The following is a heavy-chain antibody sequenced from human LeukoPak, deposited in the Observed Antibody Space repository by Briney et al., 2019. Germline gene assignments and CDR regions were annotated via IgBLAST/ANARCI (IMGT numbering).Heavy chain of an antibody. D-gene: IGHD1-26*01. CDR3: TTGSGNYGLDN. CDR2: IRSKTDGGTA. V-gene: IGHV3-15*01. Sequence: PGGSLRLSCAASGYTFTNAWMTWVRQAPGRGLEWVGRIRSKTDGGTADYAAPVKGRFIISRDESKNTLYLQMNSLKSEDTAVYYCTTGSGNYGLDNWGQGTLVTVSS. CDR1: GYTFTNAW. J-gene: IGHJ4*02.